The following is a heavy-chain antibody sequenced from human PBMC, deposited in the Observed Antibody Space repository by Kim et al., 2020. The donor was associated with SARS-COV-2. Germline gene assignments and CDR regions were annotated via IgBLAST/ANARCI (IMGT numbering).Heavy chain of an antibody. D-gene: IGHD3-16*01. CDR1: GFTFSSYA. J-gene: IGHJ6*03. Sequence: GGSLRLSCAASGFTFSSYALTWVRQAPGKGLEWVSGVSGSGGGTYYADSVKGRFTISRDNSKNTLYLQMNSLRAEDTAVYYCAKGLGIHSYYMDVWGTGTTVTVSS. CDR3: AKGLGIHSYYMDV. V-gene: IGHV3-23*01. CDR2: VSGSGGGT.